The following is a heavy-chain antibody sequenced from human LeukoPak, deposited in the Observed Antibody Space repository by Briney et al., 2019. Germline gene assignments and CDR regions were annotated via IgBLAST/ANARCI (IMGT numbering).Heavy chain of an antibody. CDR1: GYTFTSYG. CDR2: ISAYNGNT. D-gene: IGHD3-10*01. V-gene: IGHV1-18*01. CDR3: ARDYGSGSYTDAFDI. J-gene: IGHJ3*02. Sequence: ASVKVSCKASGYTFTSYGISWVRQAPGQGPEWTGWISAYNGNTNYAQKLQGRVTMTTDTSTSTAYMELRSLRSDDTAVYYCARDYGSGSYTDAFDIWGQGTMVTVSS.